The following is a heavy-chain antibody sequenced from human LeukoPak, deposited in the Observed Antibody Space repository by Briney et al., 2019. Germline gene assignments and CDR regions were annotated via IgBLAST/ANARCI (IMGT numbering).Heavy chain of an antibody. Sequence: PGGSLRLSCAASGYTFSNYAVSWVRQAPGKGLEWVSVIRGSGGSTFYADSVKGRFTISRDNSENTVYLQMNSLRADDTVVYYCAKTTAGYSSGRYPGWPVDYWGQGTLVTVSS. J-gene: IGHJ4*02. CDR3: AKTTAGYSSGRYPGWPVDY. CDR1: GYTFSNYA. D-gene: IGHD6-19*01. CDR2: IRGSGGST. V-gene: IGHV3-23*01.